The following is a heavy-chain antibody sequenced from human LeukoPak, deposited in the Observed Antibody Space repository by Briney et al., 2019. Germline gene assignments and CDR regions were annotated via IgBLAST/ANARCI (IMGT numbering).Heavy chain of an antibody. CDR1: GFTFSSYW. CDR2: ITRDGSST. Sequence: GGSLRLSCAASGFTFSSYWMHWVRQAPGKGLVWVSRITRDGSSTTYADSVKGRFTTSRDNAKNTLYLQMDSLRDDDTAVYYCARDPGYESWSPFWGGMDVWGNGTTVIVSS. CDR3: ARDPGYESWSPFWGGMDV. D-gene: IGHD3-16*01. V-gene: IGHV3-74*01. J-gene: IGHJ6*04.